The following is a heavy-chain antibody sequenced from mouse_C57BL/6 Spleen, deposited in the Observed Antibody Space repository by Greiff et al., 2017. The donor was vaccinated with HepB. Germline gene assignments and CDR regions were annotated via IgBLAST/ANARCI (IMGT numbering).Heavy chain of an antibody. D-gene: IGHD2-3*01. J-gene: IGHJ1*03. CDR1: GYTFTDYY. CDR3: ARAGNGYYEGNWYFDV. CDR2: INPNNGGT. V-gene: IGHV1-26*01. Sequence: EVQLQQSGPELVKPGASVKISCKASGYTFTDYYMNWVKQSHGKSLEWIGDINPNNGGTSYNQKFKGKATLTVDKSSSTAYMELRSLTSEDSAVYYCARAGNGYYEGNWYFDVWGTGTTVTVSS.